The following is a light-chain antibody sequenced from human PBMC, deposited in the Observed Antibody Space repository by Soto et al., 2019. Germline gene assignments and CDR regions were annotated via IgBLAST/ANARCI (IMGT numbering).Light chain of an antibody. CDR3: QQTYSSPIT. V-gene: IGKV1-39*01. CDR2: AAS. J-gene: IGKJ5*01. Sequence: DTQMNQSPSSLSASVGYSIAITCRASQSISSYLNWYQQKPGKAPKLLISAASILQSGVPSRFSGSGSGTDFTLTISNLQPEDFAGYYCQQTYSSPITFGQGTRREIK. CDR1: QSISSY.